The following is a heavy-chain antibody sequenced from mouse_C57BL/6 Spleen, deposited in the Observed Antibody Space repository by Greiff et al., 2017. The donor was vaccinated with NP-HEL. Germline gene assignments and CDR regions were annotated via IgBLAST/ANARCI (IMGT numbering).Heavy chain of an antibody. J-gene: IGHJ1*03. CDR2: ISSGSSTI. V-gene: IGHV5-17*01. CDR1: GFTFSDYG. Sequence: EVQLVESGGGLVKPGGSLKLSCAASGFTFSDYGMHWVRQAPEKGLEWVAYISSGSSTIYYADTVKGRFTISRDNAKNTLFLQMTSLRSEDTAMYYCARRYGSSSYWYFDVWGTGTTVTVSS. CDR3: ARRYGSSSYWYFDV. D-gene: IGHD1-1*01.